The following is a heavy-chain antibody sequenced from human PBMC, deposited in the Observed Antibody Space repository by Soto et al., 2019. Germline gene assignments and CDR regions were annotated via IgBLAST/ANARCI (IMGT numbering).Heavy chain of an antibody. V-gene: IGHV1-69*13. D-gene: IGHD2-2*02. J-gene: IGHJ6*02. CDR3: ARDPATYCSSTSCYTILGMDV. CDR1: GGTFSSYA. Sequence: SVKVSCKASGGTFSSYAISWVRQAPGQGLEWMGGIIPIFGTANYAQKFQGRVTITADESTSTAYMELSRLRSDDTAVYYCARDPATYCSSTSCYTILGMDVWGQGTTVTVSS. CDR2: IIPIFGTA.